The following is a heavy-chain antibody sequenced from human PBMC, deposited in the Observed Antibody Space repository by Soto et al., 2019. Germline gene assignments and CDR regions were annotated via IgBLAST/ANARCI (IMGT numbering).Heavy chain of an antibody. CDR1: VFTFSNYR. V-gene: IGHV3-48*02. CDR3: ARESKNWSMGLDC. CDR2: IDNTGSPT. Sequence: PWGSLLVSCAPSVFTFSNYRMNWVRQAPGKGLEWVSYIDNTGSPTYYADSVKGRFSISRDNAKNSIYLQMNSLRDEDTAVYFCARESKNWSMGLDCWGQGAMVTVSS. J-gene: IGHJ4*02. D-gene: IGHD1-1*01.